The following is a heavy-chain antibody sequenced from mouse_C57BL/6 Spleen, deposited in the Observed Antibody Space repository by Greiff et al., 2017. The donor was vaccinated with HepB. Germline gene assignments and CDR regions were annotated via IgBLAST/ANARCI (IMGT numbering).Heavy chain of an antibody. CDR1: GYAFTNYL. CDR2: INPGSGGT. V-gene: IGHV1-54*01. Sequence: VKLVEPGAELVRPGTSVKVSCKASGYAFTNYLIEWVKQRPGQGLEWIGVINPGSGGTNYNEKFKGKATLTADKSSSTAYMQLSSLTSEDSAVYFCARSKGGADYWGQGTTLTVSS. CDR3: ARSKGGADY. J-gene: IGHJ2*01.